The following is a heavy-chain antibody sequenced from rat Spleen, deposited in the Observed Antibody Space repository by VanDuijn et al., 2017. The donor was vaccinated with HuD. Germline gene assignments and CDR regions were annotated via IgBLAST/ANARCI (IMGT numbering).Heavy chain of an antibody. CDR1: GFSLTSYS. J-gene: IGHJ4*01. CDR2: MYYDGDT. Sequence: QVQLRESGPGLVQPSETLSLTCTVSGFSLTSYSVSWVRQPSGKGPEWMGRMYYDGDTAYNSTLKSRLRLSRETSKNQVILKMSSLQTDDTGTYYCTRDPPGSSGVMDVWGQGASVTVSS. D-gene: IGHD5-1*01. V-gene: IGHV2-63*01. CDR3: TRDPPGSSGVMDV.